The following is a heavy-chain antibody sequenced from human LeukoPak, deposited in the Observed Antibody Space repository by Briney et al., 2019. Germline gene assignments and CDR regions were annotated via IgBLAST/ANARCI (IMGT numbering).Heavy chain of an antibody. Sequence: QAGGSLRLSCVGSGFIFSSYDMGWVRQAPGKGLEWVSSISRAGDRTYYEDSVKGRFTISRDNSKNTLYLQMNSLRAEDTAVYYCAKISGWCEEGLDYFDYWGQGTLVTVSS. V-gene: IGHV3-23*01. J-gene: IGHJ4*02. CDR2: ISRAGDRT. CDR3: AKISGWCEEGLDYFDY. D-gene: IGHD6-19*01. CDR1: GFIFSSYD.